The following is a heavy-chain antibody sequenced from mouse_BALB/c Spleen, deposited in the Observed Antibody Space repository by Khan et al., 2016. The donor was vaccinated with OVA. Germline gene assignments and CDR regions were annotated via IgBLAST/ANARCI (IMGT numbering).Heavy chain of an antibody. Sequence: EVELVESGGGLVKPGGSLKFSCAASGFTFSNYGMSWVRQTPEKRLEWVATISSGGSYTYYPDSVKGRFTISRDTANSTLYLKMSSLRSEDTAMYYCARTPGYYGSNYFDYWGQGTTLTVSS. D-gene: IGHD1-1*01. J-gene: IGHJ2*01. CDR2: ISSGGSYT. V-gene: IGHV5-9-3*01. CDR3: ARTPGYYGSNYFDY. CDR1: GFTFSNYG.